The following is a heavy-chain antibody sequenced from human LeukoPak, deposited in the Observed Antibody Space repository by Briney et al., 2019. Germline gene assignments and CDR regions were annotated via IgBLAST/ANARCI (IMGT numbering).Heavy chain of an antibody. D-gene: IGHD4-17*01. CDR1: GYTFSSYG. CDR2: ISAYNGNT. V-gene: IGHV1-18*01. J-gene: IGHJ6*03. CDR3: AGMTTVTSYYYYYMDV. Sequence: ASVKVSCKASGYTFSSYGISWVRQAPGQGLEWMGWISAYNGNTNYAQKLQGRVTMTTDTSTSTAYMELRSLRSDDTDVYYCAGMTTVTSYYYYYMDVWGKGTTVTVSS.